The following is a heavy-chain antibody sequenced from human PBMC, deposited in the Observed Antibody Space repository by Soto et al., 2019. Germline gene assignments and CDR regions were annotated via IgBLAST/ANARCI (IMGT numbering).Heavy chain of an antibody. D-gene: IGHD6-19*01. CDR1: GFPFSIYS. V-gene: IGHV3-48*02. CDR2: ITSDTNTI. J-gene: IGHJ4*02. Sequence: EVQLVESGGGLVQPGGSLRLTCVASGFPFSIYSMNWVRQAPGKGLEWSSYITSDTNTIKYADSVKGRFTISRDNDKNLVYLQMNSLRDGDTAVYFCARSVEGHFDYWGQGTVVTVSS. CDR3: ARSVEGHFDY.